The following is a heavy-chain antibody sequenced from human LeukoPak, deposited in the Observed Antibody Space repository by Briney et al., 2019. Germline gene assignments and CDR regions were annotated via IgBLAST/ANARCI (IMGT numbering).Heavy chain of an antibody. V-gene: IGHV4-31*03. CDR2: IYYSGST. J-gene: IGHJ4*02. D-gene: IGHD6-13*01. Sequence: KSSETLSLTCTVSGGSIRSGGYYWSWIRQQPGKGLEWIGYIYYSGSTYYNPSLKSRVTVSVDTSKNQFSLKLSSVTAADTVVYYCARHWGIAVAGPYFDYWGQGILVTVSS. CDR1: GGSIRSGGYY. CDR3: ARHWGIAVAGPYFDY.